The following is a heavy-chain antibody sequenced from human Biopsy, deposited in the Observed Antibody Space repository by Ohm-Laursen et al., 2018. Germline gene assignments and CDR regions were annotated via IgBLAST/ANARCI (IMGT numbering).Heavy chain of an antibody. CDR3: ARHPTGFWFDP. J-gene: IGHJ5*02. CDR2: IFYTGII. CDR1: GGSVSSNTDY. Sequence: TLSLTCTVSGGSVSSNTDYWAWLRQPPGKGLEWIGSIFYTGIIFYNPSLKSRVSISVDTSKNQFSLNLNSATASDTALYYCARHPTGFWFDPWGQGTLVIVSS. V-gene: IGHV4-39*01.